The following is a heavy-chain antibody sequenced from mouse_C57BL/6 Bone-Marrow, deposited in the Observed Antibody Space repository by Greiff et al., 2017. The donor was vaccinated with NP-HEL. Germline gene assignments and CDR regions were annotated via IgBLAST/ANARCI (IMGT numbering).Heavy chain of an antibody. Sequence: EVQVVESGGGLVQPKGSLKLSCAASGFTFNTYAMHWVRQAPGKGLEWVARISSKSSNYASYYADSGKDRFTISRDDPQSMLYLQMNNLKTEDTAMYYCVGDYYGSSDAMDYWGRGKSVTVTS. V-gene: IGHV10-3*01. D-gene: IGHD1-1*01. J-gene: IGHJ4*01. CDR2: ISSKSSNYAS. CDR1: GFTFNTYA. CDR3: VGDYYGSSDAMDY.